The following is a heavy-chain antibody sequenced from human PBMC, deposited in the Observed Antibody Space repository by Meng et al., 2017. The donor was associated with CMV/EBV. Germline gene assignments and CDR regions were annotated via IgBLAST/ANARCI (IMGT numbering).Heavy chain of an antibody. CDR3: ARGMYYYGSGSYWWFDP. J-gene: IGHJ5*02. V-gene: IGHV3-13*01. CDR1: GFTFSSYD. CDR2: IGTAGDT. D-gene: IGHD3-10*01. Sequence: GSLKISCAASGFTFSSYDMHWVRQATGKGLEWVSAIGTAGDTYYPGSVKGRFTISRENAKNSLYLQMNSLRAGDTAVYYCARGMYYYGSGSYWWFDPWGQGTLVTVSS.